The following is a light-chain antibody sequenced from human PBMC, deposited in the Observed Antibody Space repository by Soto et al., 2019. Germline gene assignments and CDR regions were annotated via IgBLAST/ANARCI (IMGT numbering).Light chain of an antibody. V-gene: IGKV3-20*01. J-gene: IGKJ4*01. CDR2: GAS. CDR1: QSVSSNY. Sequence: EIVLTQSPGTLSLSPGERATLSCRASQSVSSNYLAWYQQKPGQAPRLLIYGASSRATGIPDRFIGSGSGTDFHLTISRLEPEDFAVYYCQQYGGSPRVTFGGGTEVEIK. CDR3: QQYGGSPRVT.